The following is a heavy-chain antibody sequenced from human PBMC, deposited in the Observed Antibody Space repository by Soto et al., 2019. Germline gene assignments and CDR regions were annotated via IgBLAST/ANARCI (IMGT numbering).Heavy chain of an antibody. V-gene: IGHV4-31*03. J-gene: IGHJ6*02. CDR1: GGSIGSGGYY. D-gene: IGHD6-13*01. CDR2: IYYSGST. CDR3: AAISWIYYYGMDV. Sequence: PSETLSLTCTVSGGSIGSGGYYWSWIRQHPGKGLEWIGYIYYSGSTYYNPSLKSRVTISVDTSKNQFSLKLSSVTAADTAVYYCAAISWIYYYGMDVWGQGTTVTVSS.